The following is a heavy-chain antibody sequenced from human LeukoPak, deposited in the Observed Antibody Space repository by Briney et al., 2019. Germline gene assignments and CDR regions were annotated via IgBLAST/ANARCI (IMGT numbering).Heavy chain of an antibody. CDR3: ASYSGSYYVDY. D-gene: IGHD1-26*01. Sequence: PGGSLRLSCAASGFTFSSYSMNWERQAPGKGLEWVSSIRSSSSYIYYADSVKGRFTISRDNAKNSLYLQMSSLRAEDTAVYYCASYSGSYYVDYWGQGTLVTVSS. V-gene: IGHV3-21*01. J-gene: IGHJ4*02. CDR2: IRSSSSYI. CDR1: GFTFSSYS.